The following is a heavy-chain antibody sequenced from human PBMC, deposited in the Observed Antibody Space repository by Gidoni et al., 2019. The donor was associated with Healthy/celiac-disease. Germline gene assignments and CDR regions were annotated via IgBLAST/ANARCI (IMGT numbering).Heavy chain of an antibody. CDR3: AREAPDDAFDI. CDR2: IWYDGSNK. CDR1: GFTFSSYG. J-gene: IGHJ3*02. Sequence: QVQLVESGGGVVQPGRSLRLSCAASGFTFSSYGMHWVRQAPGKGLEWVAVIWYDGSNKYYADSVKGRFTISRDNSKNTLYLQMNSLRAEDTAVYYCAREAPDDAFDIWGQGTMVTVSS. V-gene: IGHV3-33*01.